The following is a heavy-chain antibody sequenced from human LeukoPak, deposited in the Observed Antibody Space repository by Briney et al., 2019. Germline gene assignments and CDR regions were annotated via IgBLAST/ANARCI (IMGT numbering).Heavy chain of an antibody. CDR3: ARGPDADYGDYLAPVRYFDL. CDR2: IYYSGST. CDR1: GGSISSGGYY. Sequence: SETLSLTCTVSGGSISSGGYYWSWIRQHPGKGLEWIGYIYYSGSTYYNPSLKSRVTISVDTSKNQFSLKLSSVTAADTAVYYCARGPDADYGDYLAPVRYFDLWGRGTLVTVSS. J-gene: IGHJ2*01. V-gene: IGHV4-31*03. D-gene: IGHD4-17*01.